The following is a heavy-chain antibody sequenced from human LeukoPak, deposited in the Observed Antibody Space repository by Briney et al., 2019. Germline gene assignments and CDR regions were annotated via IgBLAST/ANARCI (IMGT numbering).Heavy chain of an antibody. CDR2: ISGSGGST. CDR1: GFTFSSYA. J-gene: IGHJ6*02. CDR3: ARDRWELPHYYYYGLDV. D-gene: IGHD1-26*01. V-gene: IGHV3-23*01. Sequence: GGSLRLSCAASGFTFSSYAMSWVRQAPGKGLEWVSAISGSGGSTYYADSVTGRFTISRDNSKNTLYLQMNGLRADDTVVYYCARDRWELPHYYYYGLDVWGQGTTVTVSS.